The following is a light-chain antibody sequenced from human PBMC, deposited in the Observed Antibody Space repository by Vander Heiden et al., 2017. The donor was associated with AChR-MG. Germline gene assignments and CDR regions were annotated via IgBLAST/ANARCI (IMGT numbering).Light chain of an antibody. CDR1: ALSKQY. CDR3: QSADSSGTYVV. CDR2: KDR. V-gene: IGLV3-25*03. Sequence: SYELTQPPSVPLSPGPTATSPRSGAALSKQYAYWYQQKPGQAPELVIYKDRERPSGIPERFSGASSGTTVTLTISGVQAEDEADYYCQSADSSGTYVVFGGGTKLTVL. J-gene: IGLJ2*01.